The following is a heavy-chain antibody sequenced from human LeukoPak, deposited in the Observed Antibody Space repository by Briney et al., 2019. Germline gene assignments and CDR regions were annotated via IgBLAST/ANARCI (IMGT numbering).Heavy chain of an antibody. CDR1: GFTLSSYN. J-gene: IGHJ4*02. CDR3: ARGEPFDY. V-gene: IGHV3-48*02. CDR2: ISPSSSTI. Sequence: GGSLRLSCAASGFTLSSYNINWVRQAPGKGLEWVSYISPSSSTIYYADSVKGRFTVSRDNAKNSLYLQMNSLRDEDTAVYYCARGEPFDYWGQGTLVTVSS. D-gene: IGHD1-14*01.